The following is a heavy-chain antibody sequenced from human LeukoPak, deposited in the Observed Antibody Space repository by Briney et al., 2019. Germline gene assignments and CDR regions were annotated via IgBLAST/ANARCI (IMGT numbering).Heavy chain of an antibody. D-gene: IGHD3-22*01. Sequence: GSLGLSCAASGFPFSDYYMSWVRQAPGKGLEWVSYISSSGSTIYYADSVKGRFTISRDNAKNSLYLQMNSLRAEDTAVYYCARDALQYYYDSSGYPDYWGQGTLVTVSS. CDR2: ISSSGSTI. CDR3: ARDALQYYYDSSGYPDY. CDR1: GFPFSDYY. J-gene: IGHJ4*02. V-gene: IGHV3-11*01.